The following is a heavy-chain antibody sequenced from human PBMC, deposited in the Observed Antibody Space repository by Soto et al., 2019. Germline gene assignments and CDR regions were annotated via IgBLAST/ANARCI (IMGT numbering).Heavy chain of an antibody. CDR3: AKAKYSSSGPNWFDP. CDR1: GFTFSSYG. J-gene: IGHJ5*02. V-gene: IGHV3-30*18. CDR2: ISYDGSNK. D-gene: IGHD6-13*01. Sequence: PGGSLRLSCAASGFTFSSYGMHWVRQAPGKGLEWVAVISYDGSNKYYADSVKGRFTISRDNSKNTLYLQMNSLRAEDTAVHYCAKAKYSSSGPNWFDPWGHGTLVTVSS.